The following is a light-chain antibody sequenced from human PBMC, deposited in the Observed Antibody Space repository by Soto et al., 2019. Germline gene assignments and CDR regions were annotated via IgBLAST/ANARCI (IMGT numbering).Light chain of an antibody. Sequence: QSVLTQPASVSGSPGQSITISCTGTSSDIGTYNYVSWYQQHTGKALKLMIFDVSYRPSGVSNRFSGSKSDNTASLTISGLQAEDEADYYCNSYTGTSSRYVFGTGTKLTVL. CDR3: NSYTGTSSRYV. CDR2: DVS. CDR1: SSDIGTYNY. V-gene: IGLV2-14*03. J-gene: IGLJ1*01.